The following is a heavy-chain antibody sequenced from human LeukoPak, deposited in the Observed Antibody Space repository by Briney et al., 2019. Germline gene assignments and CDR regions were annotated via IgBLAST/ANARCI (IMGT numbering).Heavy chain of an antibody. J-gene: IGHJ6*02. D-gene: IGHD3-16*01. CDR1: GFTFSSYA. CDR3: AKDGKGAPYYYGMDV. Sequence: SLRXSCXASGFTFSSYAMSWVRQAPGKGLEWVSAISGSGGSTYYADSVNGRFTISRHNSKNTLYLQMNSLRAEDTAVYYCAKDGKGAPYYYGMDVWGQGTTVTVSS. V-gene: IGHV3-23*01. CDR2: ISGSGGST.